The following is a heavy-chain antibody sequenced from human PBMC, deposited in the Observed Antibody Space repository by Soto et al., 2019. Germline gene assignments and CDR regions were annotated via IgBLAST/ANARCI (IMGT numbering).Heavy chain of an antibody. CDR2: IIPIFGTA. CDR1: GGTFSSYA. D-gene: IGHD3-22*01. J-gene: IGHJ5*02. CDR3: ARVLEDYYDSSGYYYGAFDP. Sequence: SVKVSCKASGGTFSSYAISWVRQAPGQGLEWMGGIIPIFGTANYAQKFQGRVTITADESTSTAYMELSSLRSEDTAVYYCARVLEDYYDSSGYYYGAFDPWGQGTLVTVSS. V-gene: IGHV1-69*13.